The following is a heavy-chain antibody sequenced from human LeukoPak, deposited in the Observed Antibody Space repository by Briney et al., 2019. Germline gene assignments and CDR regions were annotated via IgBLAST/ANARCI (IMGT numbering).Heavy chain of an antibody. J-gene: IGHJ4*02. CDR3: AREECSSTSCYGGLDY. D-gene: IGHD2-2*01. V-gene: IGHV3-33*08. CDR1: GFAFNNAW. Sequence: PGGSLRLSCAVSGFAFNNAWMGWVRQAPGKGLEWVAAIWYDGSNKYYADSVKGRFTISRDNSKNTLYLQMNSLRAEDTAVYYCAREECSSTSCYGGLDYWGQGTLVTVSS. CDR2: IWYDGSNK.